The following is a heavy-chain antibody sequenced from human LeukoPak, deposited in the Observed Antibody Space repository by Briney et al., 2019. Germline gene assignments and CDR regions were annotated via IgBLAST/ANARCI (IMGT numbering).Heavy chain of an antibody. CDR2: IRNSGTT. D-gene: IGHD3-10*01. CDR3: ARRYYYNLGSFPFDF. V-gene: IGHV4-34*01. J-gene: IGHJ4*02. Sequence: SETLSLTCAVSGGPFSGYFWSWIRQSSGKGLGWIGEIRNSGTTNYNPSLNSRVTISEDTSKNQFYLNLSSVTAADTAVYYCARRYYYNLGSFPFDFWGQGTLVTVSS. CDR1: GGPFSGYF.